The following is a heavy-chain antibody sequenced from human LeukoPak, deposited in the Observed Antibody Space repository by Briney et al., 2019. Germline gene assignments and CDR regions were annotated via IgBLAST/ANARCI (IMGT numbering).Heavy chain of an antibody. CDR3: ARDLSGSYLSGGQRSAIFDY. CDR1: GGTFSSYA. J-gene: IGHJ4*02. V-gene: IGHV1-69*04. CDR2: IIPILRIA. Sequence: ASVKVSCKASGGTFSSYAISWVRQAPGQGLEWMGRIIPILRIANYAQKFQGRVTITADKSTSTAYMELSSLRSEDTAVYYCARDLSGSYLSGGQRSAIFDYWGQGTLVTVSS. D-gene: IGHD1-26*01.